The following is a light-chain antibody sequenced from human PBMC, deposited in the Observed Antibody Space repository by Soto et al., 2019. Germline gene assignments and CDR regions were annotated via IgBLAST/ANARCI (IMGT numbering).Light chain of an antibody. CDR3: QQRSNWLIS. Sequence: EIVLTQSPATLSLSPGERVTLSCRASQSVSSYLAWYQHKPGQAPRLLISDASNRATGIPARFSGSGSETDFTLTISSLEPEDSAVYYCQQRSNWLISFGPGTKVDIK. V-gene: IGKV3-11*01. CDR2: DAS. CDR1: QSVSSY. J-gene: IGKJ3*01.